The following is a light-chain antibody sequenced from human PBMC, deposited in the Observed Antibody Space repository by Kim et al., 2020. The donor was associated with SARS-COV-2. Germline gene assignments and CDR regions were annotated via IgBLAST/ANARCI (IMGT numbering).Light chain of an antibody. CDR2: HAC. CDR3: QQRSNWPRYA. J-gene: IGKJ2*01. Sequence: SVGSEGGAGQGKPGQAPRLRFYHACEHAHNIPARVSGSGSEKEFTLTISSLEPEDFAVYYCQQRSNWPRYACGQGTKLEI. CDR1: SVGSE. V-gene: IGKV3-11*01.